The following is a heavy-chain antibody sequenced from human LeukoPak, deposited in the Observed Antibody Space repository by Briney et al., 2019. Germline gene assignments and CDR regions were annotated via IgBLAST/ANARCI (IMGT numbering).Heavy chain of an antibody. D-gene: IGHD3-9*01. V-gene: IGHV3-30-3*01. CDR3: ARVNDILTGTLDY. CDR2: ISYDGSNK. CDR1: GFTFSSYA. Sequence: GRSLRLSCAASGFTFSSYAMHWVRQAPGKGLEWVAVISYDGSNKYYADSVKGRFTISRDNSKNTLYLQMNSLRAEDTAVYYCARVNDILTGTLDYWGQGTLVTVSS. J-gene: IGHJ4*02.